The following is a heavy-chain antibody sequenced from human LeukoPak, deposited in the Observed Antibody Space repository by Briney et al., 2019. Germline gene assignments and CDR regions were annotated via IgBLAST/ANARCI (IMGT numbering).Heavy chain of an antibody. Sequence: GASVKVSGQVSGYTLTELSMHWVRQAPGKGLEGMGGFDPEDGVTIYAQKFQGRVTMTEDKSTDPAYMEMDRLKTEDTAVYYCATAIGSYYGDYWGQGTLVTVSS. D-gene: IGHD1-26*01. J-gene: IGHJ4*02. CDR3: ATAIGSYYGDY. V-gene: IGHV1-24*01. CDR1: GYTLTELS. CDR2: FDPEDGVT.